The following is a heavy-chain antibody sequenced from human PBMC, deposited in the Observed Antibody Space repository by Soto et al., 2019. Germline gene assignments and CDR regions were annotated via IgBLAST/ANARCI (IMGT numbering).Heavy chain of an antibody. CDR3: ARAGCDGGSCYTLVGLRYGMDV. CDR2: ISYDGNNK. Sequence: QVQLVESGGGVVQPGRSLRLSCAASGFTFSSYAMYWVRQAPGKGLEWVAVISYDGNNKYYADSVKGRFTTSRDNSKNPLYLQMNSLRAEDTAVYYCARAGCDGGSCYTLVGLRYGMDVWGQGTTVTVSS. V-gene: IGHV3-30-3*01. J-gene: IGHJ6*02. D-gene: IGHD2-15*01. CDR1: GFTFSSYA.